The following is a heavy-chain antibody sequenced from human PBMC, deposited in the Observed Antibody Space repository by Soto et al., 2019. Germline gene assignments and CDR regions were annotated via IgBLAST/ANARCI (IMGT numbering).Heavy chain of an antibody. J-gene: IGHJ4*02. CDR3: AHHPYYGLGSYSFDY. V-gene: IGHV2-5*02. CDR1: GFSLTTSGVG. CDR2: IYWDDDK. D-gene: IGHD3-10*01. Sequence: QITLKESGPPLVRPTQTLTLTCTFSGFSLTTSGVGVGWIRQPPGKALEWLAVIYWDDDKRYSSSLKSRLTIPKDTSKYQVVLTMSNIDPVDTATYYCAHHPYYGLGSYSFDYWGQGTLVTVSS.